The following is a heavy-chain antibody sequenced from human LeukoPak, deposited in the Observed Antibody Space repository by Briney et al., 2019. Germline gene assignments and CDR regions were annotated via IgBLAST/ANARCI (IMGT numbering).Heavy chain of an antibody. J-gene: IGHJ3*02. CDR3: ARHDRGGLDAFDI. CDR1: GGSITRSTDY. D-gene: IGHD3-16*01. Sequence: SETLSLTCTVSGGSITRSTDYWGWIRQPPGKGLEWIGSIDYSGITYYNPSLKSRVTKSVDTSKNQFSLNLNSVTAADTAVYYCARHDRGGLDAFDIWGQGTMVTVFS. V-gene: IGHV4-39*01. CDR2: IDYSGIT.